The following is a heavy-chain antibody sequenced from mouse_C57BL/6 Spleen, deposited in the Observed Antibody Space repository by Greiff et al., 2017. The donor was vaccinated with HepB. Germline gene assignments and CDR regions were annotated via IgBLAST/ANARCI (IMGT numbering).Heavy chain of an antibody. CDR2: ISSGGSYT. J-gene: IGHJ3*01. CDR3: ARQYGNDGAWFAY. Sequence: EVKLVESGGDLVKPGGSLKLSCAASGFTFSSYGMSWVRQTPDKRLEWVATISSGGSYTYYPDSVKGRFTISRDNAKNTLYLQMSSLKSEDTAMYYCARQYGNDGAWFAYWGQGTLVTVSA. CDR1: GFTFSSYG. D-gene: IGHD2-2*01. V-gene: IGHV5-6*01.